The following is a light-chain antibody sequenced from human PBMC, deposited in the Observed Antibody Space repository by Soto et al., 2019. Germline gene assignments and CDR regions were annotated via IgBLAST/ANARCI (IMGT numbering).Light chain of an antibody. CDR3: TSYGGRDNLM. CDR1: SSDIGAYNY. Sequence: QSALTQPPSASGTPGQSVTISCTGTSSDIGAYNYVSWFQQHPREAPKLIISEVNKRPSGVPDRFSGSKSGNTASLTVSGLQAEDEADYYCTSYGGRDNLMFGGGTKLTVL. CDR2: EVN. J-gene: IGLJ3*02. V-gene: IGLV2-8*01.